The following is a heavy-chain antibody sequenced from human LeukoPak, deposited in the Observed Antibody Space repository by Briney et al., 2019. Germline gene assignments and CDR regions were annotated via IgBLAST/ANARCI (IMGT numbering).Heavy chain of an antibody. CDR2: INHSGST. CDR3: ARVSYCSSTSCYLRGYYGMDV. Sequence: SETLSLTCAVYGGSFSGYYWSWIRQPPGKGLEWIGEINHSGSTNYNPSLKSRVTISVDTSKNQFSLKLSSVTAADTAVYYCARVSYCSSTSCYLRGYYGMDVWGQGTTATVSS. V-gene: IGHV4-34*01. CDR1: GGSFSGYY. J-gene: IGHJ6*02. D-gene: IGHD2-2*01.